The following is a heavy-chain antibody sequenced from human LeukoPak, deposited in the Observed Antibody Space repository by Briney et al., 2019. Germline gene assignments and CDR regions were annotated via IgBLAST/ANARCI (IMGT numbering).Heavy chain of an antibody. CDR1: GGSISTYY. V-gene: IGHV4-59*08. D-gene: IGHD1-1*01. J-gene: IGHJ6*02. CDR2: IYYSGST. Sequence: SETLSLTCTVSGGSISTYYWSWIRQPPGKGLEWIGYIYYSGSTNYSPSLKSRVTMSVEPSKDQFSLKLSSVTAADTAMYYCARLHWNDHFYGVDVWGQGNTVTVSS. CDR3: ARLHWNDHFYGVDV.